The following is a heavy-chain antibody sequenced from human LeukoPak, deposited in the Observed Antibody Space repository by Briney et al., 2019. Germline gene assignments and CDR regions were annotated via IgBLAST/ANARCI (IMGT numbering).Heavy chain of an antibody. CDR1: GGSISSYY. Sequence: PSETLSLTCTVSGGSISSYYWSWIRQPPGKGLEWIGYIYYSGSTNYNPSLKSRVTISVDTSKNQFSLKLSSVTAADTAVYYCAREAREGGYSYGYDYWGQGTLVTVSS. CDR3: AREAREGGYSYGYDY. CDR2: IYYSGST. D-gene: IGHD5-18*01. V-gene: IGHV4-59*01. J-gene: IGHJ4*02.